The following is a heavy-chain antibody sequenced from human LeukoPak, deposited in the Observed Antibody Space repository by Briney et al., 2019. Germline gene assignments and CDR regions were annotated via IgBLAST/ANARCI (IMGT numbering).Heavy chain of an antibody. Sequence: SVKVSCTASGGTFSSYAISWVRQAPGQGLEWMGGIIPIFGTANYAQKFQGRVTITADESTSTAYMELSSLRSEDTAVYYCARGDYYDSSGYYPLDYWGQGTLVTVSS. CDR3: ARGDYYDSSGYYPLDY. J-gene: IGHJ4*02. V-gene: IGHV1-69*13. CDR1: GGTFSSYA. CDR2: IIPIFGTA. D-gene: IGHD3-22*01.